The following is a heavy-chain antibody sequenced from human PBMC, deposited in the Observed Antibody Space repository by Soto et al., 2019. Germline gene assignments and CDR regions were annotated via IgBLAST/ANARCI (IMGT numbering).Heavy chain of an antibody. CDR2: IYYSGST. J-gene: IGHJ3*02. D-gene: IGHD3-10*01. V-gene: IGHV4-31*03. Sequence: QVQLQESGPGLVKPSQTLSLTCTVSGGSISSGGYYWSWIRQHPGKGLEWIGYIYYSGSTYYNPSLKSRVTISVDTSRNQFSLKLSSVTAADTAVDYCARDSPINVLRGVLDAFDNLGQGPMVTFSS. CDR3: ARDSPINVLRGVLDAFDN. CDR1: GGSISSGGYY.